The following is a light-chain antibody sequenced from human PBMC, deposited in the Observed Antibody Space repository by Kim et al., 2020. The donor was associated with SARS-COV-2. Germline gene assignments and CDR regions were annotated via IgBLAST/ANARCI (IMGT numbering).Light chain of an antibody. CDR3: CSYAGSYWV. J-gene: IGLJ3*02. CDR2: DVT. V-gene: IGLV2-11*01. CDR1: SNNVGDYIY. Sequence: PVKSVTTSCTGSSNNVGDYIYVSWYQHHPGKAPKLMSYDVTKRPAGVPDRFSDSKSGNTASLTISGLQAEDEADYYCCSYAGSYWVFGGGTQLTVL.